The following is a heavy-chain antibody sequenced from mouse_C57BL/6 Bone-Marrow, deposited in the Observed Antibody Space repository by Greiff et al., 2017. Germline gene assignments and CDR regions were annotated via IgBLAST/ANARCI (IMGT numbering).Heavy chain of an antibody. Sequence: EVQLQQSGAELVRPGASVKLSCTASGFNIKDDYMHWVKQRPEPGLEWIGWIDPENGDTEYASKFQGKATITADTSSNTASLQLSSLTSEDTAIYYCARDGSSLYYFDYWGQGTTLTVSS. CDR2: IDPENGDT. CDR1: GFNIKDDY. V-gene: IGHV14-4*01. D-gene: IGHD1-1*01. CDR3: ARDGSSLYYFDY. J-gene: IGHJ2*01.